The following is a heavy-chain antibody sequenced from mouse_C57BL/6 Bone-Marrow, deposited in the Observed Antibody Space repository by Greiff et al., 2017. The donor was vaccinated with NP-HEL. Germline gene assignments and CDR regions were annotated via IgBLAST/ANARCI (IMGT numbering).Heavy chain of an antibody. Sequence: QVQLQQSGPELVKPGASVKISCKASGYAFSSSWMNWVKQRPGKGLEWIGRIYPGDGDTNYNGKFKGKATLTADTSSSTAYLQLSSLTSEDSAVYFCAREGYYGSSLYWGQVTTLTVSS. CDR3: AREGYYGSSLY. D-gene: IGHD1-1*01. V-gene: IGHV1-82*01. CDR2: IYPGDGDT. CDR1: GYAFSSSW. J-gene: IGHJ2*01.